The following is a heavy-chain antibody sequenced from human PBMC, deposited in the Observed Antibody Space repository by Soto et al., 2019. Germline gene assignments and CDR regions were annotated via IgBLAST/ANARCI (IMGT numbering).Heavy chain of an antibody. CDR2: IKSKTDGGTT. D-gene: IGHD3-22*01. Sequence: GGSLRLSCAASGFIFGNAWINWVRQAPGKGLEWVGRIKSKTDGGTTDYAAPVKGRFAISRDDSKNIVYMQMNSLKIEDTAVYFCSSVSYFNVKVVRLDYWAHGSLVTVSS. J-gene: IGHJ4*01. V-gene: IGHV3-15*07. CDR1: GFIFGNAW. CDR3: SSVSYFNVKVVRLDY.